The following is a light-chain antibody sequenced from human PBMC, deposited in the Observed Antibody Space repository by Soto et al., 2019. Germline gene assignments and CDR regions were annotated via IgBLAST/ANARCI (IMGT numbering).Light chain of an antibody. J-gene: IGKJ1*01. CDR2: GAS. V-gene: IGKV3-15*01. Sequence: EILMTQSPVTLSVSPGERATLSCRASQSVSSDLAWYQQKPGQPPRLLIYGASARATGIPARFSGSGSGTEFTLTISRLEPEDFVVYHCQQYDGSPRTFGQGTKVDIK. CDR1: QSVSSD. CDR3: QQYDGSPRT.